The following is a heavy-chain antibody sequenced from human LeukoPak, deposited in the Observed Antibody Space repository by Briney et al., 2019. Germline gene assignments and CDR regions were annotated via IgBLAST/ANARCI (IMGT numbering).Heavy chain of an antibody. CDR3: EKDTAVSVNAPPVDFQH. CDR1: GFTFSGYA. CDR2: ISHDGRNQ. V-gene: IGHV3-30*18. Sequence: PGGSLRLSCAASGFTFSGYAMHWVRQAPGKGLEWVAAISHDGRNQLYADAVRGRFTISGDNSKSTLFLQMKSLRPEDTATYYCEKDTAVSVNAPPVDFQHWGQGTLVTVSS. J-gene: IGHJ1*01. D-gene: IGHD6-19*01.